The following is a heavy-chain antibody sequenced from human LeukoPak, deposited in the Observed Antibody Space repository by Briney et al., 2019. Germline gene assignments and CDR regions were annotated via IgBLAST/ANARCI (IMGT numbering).Heavy chain of an antibody. CDR1: GGSFSGYY. CDR2: INHSGST. CDR3: ARGGGTGRPPYYFDY. J-gene: IGHJ4*02. V-gene: IGHV4-34*01. Sequence: SETLSLTCAVYGGSFSGYYWSWIRQPPGKGLEWIGEINHSGSTNYNPSPKSRVTISVDTSKNQFSLKLSSVTAADTAVYYCARGGGTGRPPYYFDYWGQGTLVTVPS. D-gene: IGHD3/OR15-3a*01.